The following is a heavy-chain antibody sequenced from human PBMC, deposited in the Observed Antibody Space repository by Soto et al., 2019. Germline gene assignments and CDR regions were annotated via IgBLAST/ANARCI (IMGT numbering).Heavy chain of an antibody. CDR3: ATHPPYGPLDH. D-gene: IGHD4-17*01. J-gene: IGHJ4*02. V-gene: IGHV4-39*01. CDR1: GGSISSSSNH. CDR2: IYYSENT. Sequence: SETLSLTCTVSGGSISSSSNHWGWNRQPPGKGLEWIGNIYYSENTYYNPSLKSRVTISVDTSKNQFSLRLTSVTAVYTAVYYCATHPPYGPLDHWGQGTLVTVSS.